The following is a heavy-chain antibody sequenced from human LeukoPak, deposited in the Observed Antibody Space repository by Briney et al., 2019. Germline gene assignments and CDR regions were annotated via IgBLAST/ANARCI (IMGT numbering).Heavy chain of an antibody. V-gene: IGHV4-59*08. Sequence: SETLSLTCTVSGGSICSYYWSWIRQPPGKGLEWIGYIYYSGSTNYNPSLKSRVTISVDTSKNQFYLKLSSVTAADTAVYYCAGHNSSGWYRIGSIDYWGQGTLATVSS. J-gene: IGHJ4*02. CDR1: GGSICSYY. CDR2: IYYSGST. D-gene: IGHD6-19*01. CDR3: AGHNSSGWYRIGSIDY.